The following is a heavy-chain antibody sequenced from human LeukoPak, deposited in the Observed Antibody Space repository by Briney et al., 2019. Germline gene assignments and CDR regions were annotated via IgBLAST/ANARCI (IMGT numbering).Heavy chain of an antibody. J-gene: IGHJ4*02. CDR3: ATGTYYYDSSGSPLDY. V-gene: IGHV4-4*07. CDR2: IYTSGST. D-gene: IGHD3-22*01. Sequence: SETLSLTCTVSGGSISSYYWSWIRQPAGKGLEWIGRIYTSGSTNYNPSLKSRVTMSVDTSKNQFSLKLSSVTAADTAVYYCATGTYYYDSSGSPLDYWGRGTLVTVSS. CDR1: GGSISSYY.